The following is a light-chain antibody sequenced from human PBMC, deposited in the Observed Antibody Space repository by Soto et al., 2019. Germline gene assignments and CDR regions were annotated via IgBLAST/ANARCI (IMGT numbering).Light chain of an antibody. CDR1: QSISTW. Sequence: DIQMTQSPSTLSASVGDRVTITCRASQSISTWLAWYQQKPGKAPNLLIYKASSLASGVPPRFSGSGSGTDFTLTISSLQPDDFAPYYCQQYNSYSRAFGQGTKVEI. CDR2: KAS. J-gene: IGKJ1*01. V-gene: IGKV1-5*03. CDR3: QQYNSYSRA.